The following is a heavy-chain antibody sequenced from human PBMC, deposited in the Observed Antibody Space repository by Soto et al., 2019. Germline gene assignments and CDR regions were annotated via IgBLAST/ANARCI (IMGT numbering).Heavy chain of an antibody. J-gene: IGHJ4*02. CDR3: ARDQGIAVAGTVMGSDY. CDR2: INPNSGGT. Sequence: GASVKVSCKASGYTFTSYDINWVRQATGQGLEWMGWINPNSGGTIYAQKFQGWVTMTRDTSISIAYMELSRLRSDDTAVYYCARDQGIAVAGTVMGSDYWGQGTLVTVSS. CDR1: GYTFTSYD. D-gene: IGHD6-19*01. V-gene: IGHV1-2*04.